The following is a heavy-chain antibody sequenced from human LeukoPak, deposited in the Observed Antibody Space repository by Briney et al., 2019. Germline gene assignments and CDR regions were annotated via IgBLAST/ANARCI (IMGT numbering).Heavy chain of an antibody. CDR3: ARDFPAAFYN. J-gene: IGHJ3*02. CDR2: IYDSGTT. V-gene: IGHV4-59*01. CDR1: GGSFGNYY. Sequence: PSETLSLTCTVSGGSFGNYYWSWIRQPPGKGLEWIGYIYDSGTTNYNPSLKSRVTISVDTATNQFSLKLRSVAAADTAVYYCARDFPAAFYNWGQGTMVTVSS.